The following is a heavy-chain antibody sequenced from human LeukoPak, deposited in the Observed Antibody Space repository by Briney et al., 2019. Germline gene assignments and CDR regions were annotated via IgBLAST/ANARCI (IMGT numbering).Heavy chain of an antibody. V-gene: IGHV3-23*01. CDR2: ISDSGGTT. CDR1: GFTFGSYA. D-gene: IGHD3-10*01. Sequence: GGSLRLSCAASGFTFGSYAMSWVRQSPGKGLDWVSSISDSGGTTYYGDSVKGRFTISRDNSKNTLYLQMNSLRAEDTAVYYCAKDRPYGSGSYYDYWGQGTLVTVSS. J-gene: IGHJ4*02. CDR3: AKDRPYGSGSYYDY.